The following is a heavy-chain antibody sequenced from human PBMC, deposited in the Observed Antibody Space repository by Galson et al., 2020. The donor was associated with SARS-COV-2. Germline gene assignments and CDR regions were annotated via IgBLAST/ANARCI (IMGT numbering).Heavy chain of an antibody. CDR1: GFTFSSYA. D-gene: IGHD1-26*01. V-gene: IGHV3-30-3*01. CDR2: ISYDGSNK. J-gene: IGHJ5*02. Sequence: TGGSLRLSCAASGFTFSSYAMHWVRQAPGKGLEWVAVISYDGSNKYYADSVKGRFTISRDNSKNTLYLQMNSLRAEDTAVYYCAREGGDWFDPWGQGTLVTVSS. CDR3: AREGGDWFDP.